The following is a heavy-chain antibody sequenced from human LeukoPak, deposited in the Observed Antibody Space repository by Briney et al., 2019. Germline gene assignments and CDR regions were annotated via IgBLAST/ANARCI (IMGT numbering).Heavy chain of an antibody. V-gene: IGHV3-23*01. CDR3: AKVPYSDYGSRSPPFMDV. D-gene: IGHD3-10*01. CDR1: GLTFSNNA. CDR2: ISDSGGST. Sequence: AGGSLRLSCVAFGLTFSNNAMSWVRQAPGKGLEWVSTISDSGGSTYYADSVKGRFTISRDNSKNTLYLQMTSLRAEDTAIHSCAKVPYSDYGSRSPPFMDVWGQGTTVAVSS. J-gene: IGHJ6*02.